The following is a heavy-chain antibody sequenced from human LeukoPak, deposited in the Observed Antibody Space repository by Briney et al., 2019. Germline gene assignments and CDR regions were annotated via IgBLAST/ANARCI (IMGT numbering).Heavy chain of an antibody. Sequence: SVKVSCKASGGTFSSYAISWVRQAPGQGLEWMGGIIPIFGTANYAQKFQGRVTITADKSTSTAYMELSSLRSEDTAVYYCARVGAVDSGSSHAFDIWGQGTMVTVSS. CDR2: IIPIFGTA. CDR1: GGTFSSYA. CDR3: ARVGAVDSGSSHAFDI. J-gene: IGHJ3*02. D-gene: IGHD1-26*01. V-gene: IGHV1-69*06.